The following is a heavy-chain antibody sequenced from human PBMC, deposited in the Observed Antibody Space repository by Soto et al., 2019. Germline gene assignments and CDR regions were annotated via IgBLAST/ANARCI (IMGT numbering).Heavy chain of an antibody. CDR1: GFTFSSYA. CDR3: AKGNACSGGSCYSLVKDY. CDR2: ISGSGGST. V-gene: IGHV3-23*01. J-gene: IGHJ4*02. D-gene: IGHD2-15*01. Sequence: EVQLLESGGGLVQPGGSLRLSCAASGFTFSSYAMSWVRQAPGKGLEWVSAISGSGGSTYYADSVKGRFTISRDNSKNTLYLQMNSLRAEDTAVYYCAKGNACSGGSCYSLVKDYWGQGTLVTVSS.